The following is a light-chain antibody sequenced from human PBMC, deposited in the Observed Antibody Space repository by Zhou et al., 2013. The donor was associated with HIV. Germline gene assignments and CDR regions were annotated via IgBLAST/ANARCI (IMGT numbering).Light chain of an antibody. CDR2: GAS. Sequence: EIVLTQSPGTLSLSPGESATLSCRASQTVSSSYLAWYQQKPGQAPRLLIYGASSRATGIPDRFSGSGSGTDFTLTISRLEPEDFAVYYCQHYGRSPPMYTFGLGTKLAIK. CDR1: QTVSSSY. CDR3: QHYGRSPPMYT. V-gene: IGKV3-20*01. J-gene: IGKJ2*01.